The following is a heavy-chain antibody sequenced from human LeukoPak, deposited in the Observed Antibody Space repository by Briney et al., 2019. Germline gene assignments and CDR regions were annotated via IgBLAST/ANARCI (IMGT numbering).Heavy chain of an antibody. Sequence: GESLKISCKGSGYSFTSYWIGWVRQMPGKGLEWMGIIYPGDSDTRYSPSFQGQVTISADKSISTAYLQWSSLKASDTAMYYCARFPSRGSSSVAHYYYYMDVWXKGTTVTVSS. J-gene: IGHJ6*03. CDR2: IYPGDSDT. CDR3: ARFPSRGSSSVAHYYYYMDV. D-gene: IGHD6-6*01. V-gene: IGHV5-51*01. CDR1: GYSFTSYW.